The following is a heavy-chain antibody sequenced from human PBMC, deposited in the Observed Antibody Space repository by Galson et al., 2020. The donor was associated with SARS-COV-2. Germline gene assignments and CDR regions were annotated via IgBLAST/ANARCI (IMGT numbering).Heavy chain of an antibody. CDR1: GGTFSSYA. CDR3: ATSLLGYCSSTSCYRAFDI. V-gene: IGHV1-69*13. Sequence: SVKVSCKASGGTFSSYAISWVRQAPGQGLEWMGGIIPIFGTANYAQKFQGRVTITADESTSTAYMELSSLRSEDTAVYYCATSLLGYCSSTSCYRAFDIWGQGTMVTVSS. CDR2: IIPIFGTA. J-gene: IGHJ3*02. D-gene: IGHD2-2*01.